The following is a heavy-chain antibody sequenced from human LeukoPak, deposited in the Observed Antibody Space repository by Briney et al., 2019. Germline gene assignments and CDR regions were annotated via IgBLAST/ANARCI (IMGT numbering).Heavy chain of an antibody. CDR2: ISAYNGNT. V-gene: IGHV1-18*01. CDR3: ARAGSSFNYYYYYGMDV. CDR1: GYTFTSYG. J-gene: IGHJ6*02. Sequence: ASVKVSCKASGYTFTSYGISWVRQAPGQGLEWMGWISAYNGNTNYAQKLQGRVTMTTDTSTSTAYMELRSLRAEDTAVYYCARAGSSFNYYYYYGMDVWGQGTTVTVSS. D-gene: IGHD6-6*01.